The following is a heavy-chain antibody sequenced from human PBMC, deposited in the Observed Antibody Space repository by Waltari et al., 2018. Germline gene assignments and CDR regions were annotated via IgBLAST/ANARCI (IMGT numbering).Heavy chain of an antibody. V-gene: IGHV3-53*01. CDR2: IYSGGST. J-gene: IGHJ3*02. CDR3: ARQPYYEGAFDI. D-gene: IGHD3-3*01. Sequence: VPLVESGGGLIQPGGSLSVSCAASGFTVSSTYMSRVRQAPGKGLEWFSFIYSGGSTYYADSVKGRFTISRDNSKNTLYLQMNSLRAEDTAVYYCARQPYYEGAFDIWGQGTMVTVSS. CDR1: GFTVSSTY.